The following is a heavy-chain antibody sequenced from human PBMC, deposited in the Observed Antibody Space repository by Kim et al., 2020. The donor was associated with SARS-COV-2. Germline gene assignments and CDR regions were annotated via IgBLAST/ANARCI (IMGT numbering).Heavy chain of an antibody. J-gene: IGHJ4*02. CDR1: GGSISSYY. CDR2: IYYSGTT. D-gene: IGHD2-2*01. CDR3: ARQPRCSSTACSNRDLFSFDY. Sequence: SETLSLTCTVSGGSISSYYWSWIRQPPGKGLECIGYIYYSGTTNYNPSLKSRVTMSVDTSKNQFSLNLRSVTAADTAVYFCARQPRCSSTACSNRDLFSFDYWGQGILVTVSS. V-gene: IGHV4-59*08.